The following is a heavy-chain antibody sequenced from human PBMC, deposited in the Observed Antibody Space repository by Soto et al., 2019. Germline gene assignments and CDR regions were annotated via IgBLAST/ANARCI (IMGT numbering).Heavy chain of an antibody. V-gene: IGHV3-30-3*01. D-gene: IGHD2-8*02. Sequence: QVQLVESGGGVVQPGRSLRLSCAASGFTFSSYAMHWVRQAPGKGLEWVAVISYDGSNKYYADSVKGRFTISRDNSKNTLYLQMNSLRAEDTAVNYCARDLVPDYGMDVWGQGTTVTVSS. CDR1: GFTFSSYA. CDR3: ARDLVPDYGMDV. J-gene: IGHJ6*02. CDR2: ISYDGSNK.